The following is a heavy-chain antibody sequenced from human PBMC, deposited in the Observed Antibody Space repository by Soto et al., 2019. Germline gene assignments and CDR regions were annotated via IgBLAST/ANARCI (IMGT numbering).Heavy chain of an antibody. CDR2: IYHSGST. D-gene: IGHD3-22*01. J-gene: IGHJ4*02. CDR3: ASDFYDSSGYGSY. Sequence: PSETLSLTCAVSGGSISRGGYSWSWIRQPPGKGLEWIGYIYHSGSTYYNPSLKSRVTISVDTSKNQFSLKLSSVTAADTAVYYCASDFYDSSGYGSYWGQGTLVTVSS. CDR1: GGSISRGGYS. V-gene: IGHV4-30-2*02.